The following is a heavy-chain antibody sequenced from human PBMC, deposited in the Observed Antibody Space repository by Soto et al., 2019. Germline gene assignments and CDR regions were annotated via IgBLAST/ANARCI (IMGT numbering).Heavy chain of an antibody. Sequence: EVQFLESGGGLVQPGGSLRLSCAASGVTFSNYAMNWVRQAPGKGLEWVSGISHSGSSTYYADSVKGRFTISSDNSKNTLFLQMNSLTAEDTAVYYCAKGSWVHHGSEGGNWLDPWGQGTLVTVSS. J-gene: IGHJ5*02. CDR1: GVTFSNYA. D-gene: IGHD3-10*01. CDR2: ISHSGSST. CDR3: AKGSWVHHGSEGGNWLDP. V-gene: IGHV3-23*01.